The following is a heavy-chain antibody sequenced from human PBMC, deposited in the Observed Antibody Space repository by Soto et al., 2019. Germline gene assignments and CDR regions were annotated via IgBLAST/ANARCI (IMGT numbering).Heavy chain of an antibody. CDR1: GYTFTTYG. Sequence: QVQLVQSGAEVKKPGASVTVSCKASGYTFTTYGVSWVRQAPGQGLEWLGWINGYNGNAKYAENLQGRVTMTTDTSTRTADMELRSLRSDDAAVYYCARMGNVPYYYSGMDVWGQGTTVTVSS. CDR3: ARMGNVPYYYSGMDV. D-gene: IGHD1-1*01. CDR2: INGYNGNA. J-gene: IGHJ6*02. V-gene: IGHV1-18*01.